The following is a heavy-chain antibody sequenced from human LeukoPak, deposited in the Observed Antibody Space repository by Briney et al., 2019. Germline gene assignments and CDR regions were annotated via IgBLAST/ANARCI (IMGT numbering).Heavy chain of an antibody. J-gene: IGHJ3*02. CDR3: ARHFGSITMIVVVIDAFDI. V-gene: IGHV4-39*01. D-gene: IGHD3-22*01. Sequence: SETLSLTCTVSGASISSSSYYWGWIREPPGKGLEWIGSIYHSGSTYYNPSLESRVTISVDTSKNQFSLKLSSVTAADTAVYYCARHFGSITMIVVVIDAFDIWGQGTMVTVSS. CDR1: GASISSSSYY. CDR2: IYHSGST.